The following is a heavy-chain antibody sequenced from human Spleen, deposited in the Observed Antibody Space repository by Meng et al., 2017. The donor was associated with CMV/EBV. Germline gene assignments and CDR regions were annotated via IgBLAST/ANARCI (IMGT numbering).Heavy chain of an antibody. Sequence: GGSLRLSCAASGFTGSSNYMTWVRQAPGKGLEWVGFIRSKAYGGTTEYAASLKGRMTISRDDSKSIAYLQMSSLKTEDTAVYYCTRSYDRSGYYPGYFQHWGQGTLVTVSS. CDR1: GFTGSSNY. CDR2: IRSKAYGGTT. J-gene: IGHJ1*01. D-gene: IGHD3-22*01. V-gene: IGHV3-49*04. CDR3: TRSYDRSGYYPGYFQH.